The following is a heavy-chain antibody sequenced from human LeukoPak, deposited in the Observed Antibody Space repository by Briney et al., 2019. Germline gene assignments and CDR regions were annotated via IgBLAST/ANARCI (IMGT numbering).Heavy chain of an antibody. D-gene: IGHD5-18*01. J-gene: IGHJ4*02. V-gene: IGHV4-39*01. CDR3: ASHVDTATGVDY. CDR2: IYYSGSA. Sequence: SETLSLTCTVSGGSISSSSYYWGWIRQPPGKGLEWIGSIYYSGSAYYNPSLKSRVTISVDTSKNQFSLKLSSVPAADTAVYYCASHVDTATGVDYWGQGTLVTVSS. CDR1: GGSISSSSYY.